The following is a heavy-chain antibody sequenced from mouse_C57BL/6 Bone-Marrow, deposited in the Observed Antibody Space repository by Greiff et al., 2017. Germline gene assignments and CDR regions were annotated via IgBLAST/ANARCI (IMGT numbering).Heavy chain of an antibody. V-gene: IGHV1-18*01. Sequence: EVQLQQSGPELAKPGASVKIPCKASGYTFTDYNMDWVKQSHGKSLEWIGDINPNNGGTIYNQKFKGKATLTVDKSSSTAYMELRSLTSEDTAVYYCARSRLSLWFAYWGQGPLVTVSA. D-gene: IGHD3-2*02. CDR1: GYTFTDYN. CDR3: ARSRLSLWFAY. J-gene: IGHJ3*01. CDR2: INPNNGGT.